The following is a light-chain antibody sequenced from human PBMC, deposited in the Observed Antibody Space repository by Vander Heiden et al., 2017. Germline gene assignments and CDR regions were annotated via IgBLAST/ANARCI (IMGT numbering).Light chain of an antibody. J-gene: IGLJ2*01. CDR3: NSRDSSGNPV. CDR2: GKN. Sequence: SSELTQDPAVSVALGQTVRITCQGDRLRSYYASWYQQKPGQAPVLVSYGKNNRPPGIPDRFAGSSSGNTASLTITGAQAEDEADYYCNSRDSSGNPVFGGGTKLTVL. V-gene: IGLV3-19*01. CDR1: RLRSYY.